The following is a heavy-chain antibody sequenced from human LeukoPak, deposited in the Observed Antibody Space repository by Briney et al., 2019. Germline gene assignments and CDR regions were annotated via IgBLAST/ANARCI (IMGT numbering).Heavy chain of an antibody. V-gene: IGHV3-30*18. D-gene: IGHD6-19*01. Sequence: SGGSLRLSCAASGFTFSSYGMHWVRQAPGKGLEWVAVISYDGSNKYYADSVKGRFTISRDNSKNTLYLQMNSLRAEDTAVYYCAKDPNIAVAGTARLAPPDYWGQGTLVTVSS. CDR3: AKDPNIAVAGTARLAPPDY. CDR1: GFTFSSYG. CDR2: ISYDGSNK. J-gene: IGHJ4*02.